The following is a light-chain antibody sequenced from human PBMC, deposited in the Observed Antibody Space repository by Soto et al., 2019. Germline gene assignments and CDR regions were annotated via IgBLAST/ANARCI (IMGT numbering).Light chain of an antibody. CDR1: QSLLHSNGYNY. CDR3: MQALQTPVT. CDR2: LGS. Sequence: DIVMTQSPLSLPVTPGDPASISCGSSQSLLHSNGYNYLDWYLQKPGQSPQLLIYLGSYRASGVPDRFSGSGSGTDFTLKISRVEAEDVGIYYCMQALQTPVTFGGGTKVDI. V-gene: IGKV2-28*01. J-gene: IGKJ4*01.